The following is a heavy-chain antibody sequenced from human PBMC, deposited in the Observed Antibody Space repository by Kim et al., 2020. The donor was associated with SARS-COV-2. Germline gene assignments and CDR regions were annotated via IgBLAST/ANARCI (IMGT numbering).Heavy chain of an antibody. CDR3: ARDGGTDYYDNSFDY. CDR1: GYTFTSYA. D-gene: IGHD3-22*01. V-gene: IGHV1-3*01. J-gene: IGHJ4*02. Sequence: ASVKVSCKASGYTFTSYAMHWVRQAPGQRLEWMGWINAGTGNTKYSQKFPGRVTITRDTSASTAYMEMSSLRSEDTAVYYCARDGGTDYYDNSFDYWGQG. CDR2: INAGTGNT.